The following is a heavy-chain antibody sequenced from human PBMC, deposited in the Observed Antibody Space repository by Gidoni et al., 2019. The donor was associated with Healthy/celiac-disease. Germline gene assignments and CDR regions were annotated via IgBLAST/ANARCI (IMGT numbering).Heavy chain of an antibody. D-gene: IGHD5-12*01. J-gene: IGHJ4*02. Sequence: EVQLVESGGGLVQPGGSLRLSCAASGFTFSSYAMHWVRQAPGKGLEYVSAISSNGGSTYDANSVKGRFTISRDNSKNTLYLQMGSLRAEDMAVYYCARGGLYSGYDFFDYWGQGTLVTVSS. CDR2: ISSNGGST. CDR3: ARGGLYSGYDFFDY. CDR1: GFTFSSYA. V-gene: IGHV3-64*01.